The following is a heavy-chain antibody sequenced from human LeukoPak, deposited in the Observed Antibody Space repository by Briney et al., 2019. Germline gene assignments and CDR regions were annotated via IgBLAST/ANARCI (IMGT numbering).Heavy chain of an antibody. J-gene: IGHJ3*01. V-gene: IGHV3-30*02. D-gene: IGHD6-13*01. Sequence: PGGSLRLSCAASGFTFSSYGMHWVRQAPGKGLEWVAFIRYDGSNKYYADSVKGRFTISRDNSKNTLFLQMNSLRAEDTAVYYCARARGPFIAATGTPAADVAFDLWGQGIMVTVSS. CDR1: GFTFSSYG. CDR2: IRYDGSNK. CDR3: ARARGPFIAATGTPAADVAFDL.